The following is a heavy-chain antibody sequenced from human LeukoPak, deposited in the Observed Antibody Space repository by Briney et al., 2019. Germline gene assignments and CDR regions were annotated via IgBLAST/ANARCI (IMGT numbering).Heavy chain of an antibody. Sequence: SETLSLTCTVSGGSISSSSYFWGWIRQPPGKGLEWIGRIYYSGSTYYNPSLKSRVTISVDTSKNQFSLKLSSVTAADTVVYYCYYDRSGNDFWGQGTLVTVSS. CDR1: GGSISSSSYF. D-gene: IGHD3-22*01. J-gene: IGHJ5*01. CDR2: IYYSGST. CDR3: YYDRSGNDF. V-gene: IGHV4-39*01.